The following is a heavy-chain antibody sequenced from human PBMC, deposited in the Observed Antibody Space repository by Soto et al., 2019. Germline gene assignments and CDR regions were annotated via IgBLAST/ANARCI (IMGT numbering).Heavy chain of an antibody. CDR2: IYYSGST. CDR3: ARVRRGDFWTPWGAFDI. Sequence: PSETLSLTCTVSGGAISSGDYYWSWIRQPPGKGLEWIGYIYYSGSTYYNPSLKSRVTISVDTSKNQFSLKLSSVTAADTAVYYCARVRRGDFWTPWGAFDIWGQGTMVTVSS. V-gene: IGHV4-30-4*01. J-gene: IGHJ3*02. CDR1: GGAISSGDYY. D-gene: IGHD3-3*01.